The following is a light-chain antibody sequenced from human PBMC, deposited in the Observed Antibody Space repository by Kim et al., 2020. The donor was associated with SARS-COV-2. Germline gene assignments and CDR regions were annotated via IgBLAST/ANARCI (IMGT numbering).Light chain of an antibody. V-gene: IGLV2-8*01. Sequence: QSALTQPPSASGPPGQSVTISCTGTNSDKYVTWYQQHPGKAPKLMIYEVSKRPSGVPDRFSGSKSGNTASLTVSGLQADDEADYYCSSYAGSNNWMFGGGTQLTVL. CDR2: EVS. CDR1: NSDKY. J-gene: IGLJ3*02. CDR3: SSYAGSNNWM.